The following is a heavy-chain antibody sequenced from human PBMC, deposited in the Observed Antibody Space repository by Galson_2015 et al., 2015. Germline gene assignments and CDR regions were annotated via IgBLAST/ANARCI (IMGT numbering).Heavy chain of an antibody. V-gene: IGHV3-23*01. CDR3: AKQAYCGGDCYRDAFDI. J-gene: IGHJ3*02. D-gene: IGHD2-21*02. CDR1: GFTFSSYA. Sequence: SLRLSCAASGFTFSSYAMSWVRQAPGKGLEWVSAISGSGGSTYYADSVKGRLTISRDNSKNTLYLQMNSLRAEDTAVYYCAKQAYCGGDCYRDAFDIWGQGTMVTVSS. CDR2: ISGSGGST.